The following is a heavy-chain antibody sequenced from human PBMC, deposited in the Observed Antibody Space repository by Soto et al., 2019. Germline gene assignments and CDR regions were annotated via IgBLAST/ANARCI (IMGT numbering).Heavy chain of an antibody. CDR2: ISGSGDST. CDR1: GFTFSSYA. Sequence: GSRRLSCAASGFTFSSYAMNWVRQAPGKGLEWVSVISGSGDSTYYADSVKGRFTISRDNSKNTLYLQMNSLRAEDTAVYYCASRSSGWFFDYWGQGTLVTVSS. V-gene: IGHV3-23*01. J-gene: IGHJ4*02. CDR3: ASRSSGWFFDY. D-gene: IGHD6-19*01.